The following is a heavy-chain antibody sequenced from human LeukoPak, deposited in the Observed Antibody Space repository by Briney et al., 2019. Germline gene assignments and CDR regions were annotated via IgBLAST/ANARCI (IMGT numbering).Heavy chain of an antibody. D-gene: IGHD6-13*01. V-gene: IGHV3-53*01. J-gene: IGHJ6*03. CDR3: ARAYSSPRSNYYYMDV. CDR1: GFTVSSNY. Sequence: GGSLRLSCAASGFTVSSNYMSWVRQAPGKGLEWVSVIYSGGSTYYADSVKGRFTISRDNSKNTLYLQMNSLRAEDTAVYYCARAYSSPRSNYYYMDVWAKGPRSPSP. CDR2: IYSGGST.